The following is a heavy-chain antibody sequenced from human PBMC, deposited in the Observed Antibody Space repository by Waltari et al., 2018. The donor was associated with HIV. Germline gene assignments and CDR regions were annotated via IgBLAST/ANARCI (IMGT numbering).Heavy chain of an antibody. Sequence: QVQLVQSGAEVKKPGSSLKVSCKASGGTFSSYAISWMRQAPGQGLEWMGGIIPIFDTSNYAQKFQGRVTITADESTSTAYMELSSLRSDDTAVYYCARELKQLSPQDYDSPPRGFDIWGQGTMVTVSS. V-gene: IGHV1-69*12. J-gene: IGHJ3*02. CDR1: GGTFSSYA. D-gene: IGHD3-22*01. CDR2: IIPIFDTS. CDR3: ARELKQLSPQDYDSPPRGFDI.